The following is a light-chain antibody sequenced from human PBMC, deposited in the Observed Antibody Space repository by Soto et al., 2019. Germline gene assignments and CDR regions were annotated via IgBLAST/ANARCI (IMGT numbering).Light chain of an antibody. V-gene: IGKV3D-20*02. CDR3: QQRNNGPLT. J-gene: IGKJ1*01. CDR1: QSVXISY. Sequence: VLTQCPPTLSLSPGERAPLSCRASQSVXISYEAWYEQKPGQAPRLRTDAASSMATGSPARLSGSGSATDFTLTISSLEPEDFAIYYFQQRNNGPLTFGQGTKVDIK. CDR2: AAS.